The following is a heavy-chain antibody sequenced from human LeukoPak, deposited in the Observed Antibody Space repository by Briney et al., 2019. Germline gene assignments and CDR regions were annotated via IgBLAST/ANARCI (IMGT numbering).Heavy chain of an antibody. Sequence: EASVKVSCKASGYTFTSYGISWVRQAPGQGLEWMGWISAYNGNTNYAQKLQGRVTMTTDTSTSTAYMELRSLRSDDTAVYYCARVVGAAAGYYYYYGMDVWGQGTTVTASS. D-gene: IGHD6-13*01. J-gene: IGHJ6*02. V-gene: IGHV1-18*01. CDR3: ARVVGAAAGYYYYYGMDV. CDR2: ISAYNGNT. CDR1: GYTFTSYG.